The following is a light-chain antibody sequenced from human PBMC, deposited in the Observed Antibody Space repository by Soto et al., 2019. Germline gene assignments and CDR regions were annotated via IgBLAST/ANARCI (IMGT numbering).Light chain of an antibody. V-gene: IGKV3-11*01. CDR3: QQRSNWALT. Sequence: EIVLTQSPATLSLSPGEKATLSCRASQSINTYLAWYQPRPGQAPSLLIHDASNRATGIPGRFGGSGSGTDFTLTSSRLAPVDFAVYCCQQRSNWALTFGGGTKVEMK. J-gene: IGKJ4*01. CDR1: QSINTY. CDR2: DAS.